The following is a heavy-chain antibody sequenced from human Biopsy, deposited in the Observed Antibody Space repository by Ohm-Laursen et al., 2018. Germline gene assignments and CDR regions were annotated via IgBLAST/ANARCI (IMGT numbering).Heavy chain of an antibody. Sequence: GSLRLSCAVSGFTFSSFAMSWVRQAPGKGLVWVSGISDSGGSTHYADSVKGRFSISRDTSKNTLYLQMNSLRAEDTAVYYCAKDVFGGFSGSTDYYACYFDSWGQGTLVTVSS. J-gene: IGHJ4*02. CDR3: AKDVFGGFSGSTDYYACYFDS. CDR1: GFTFSSFA. D-gene: IGHD3-10*02. V-gene: IGHV3-23*01. CDR2: ISDSGGST.